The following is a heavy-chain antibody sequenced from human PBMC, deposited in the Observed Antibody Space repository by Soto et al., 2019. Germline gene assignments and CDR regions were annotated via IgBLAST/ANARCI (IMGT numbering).Heavy chain of an antibody. CDR3: AKGVAVYVWGAMDV. Sequence: GGSLRLSCVGSGYRFSEYAMAWIRQAPGKGLEWVTGVTSSAIATYYADSVKGRFTISRDDSKNSVYLQMDSLRAEDTAVYYCAKGVAVYVWGAMDVWGQGTTVTVSS. D-gene: IGHD3-22*01. CDR2: VTSSAIAT. CDR1: GYRFSEYA. V-gene: IGHV3-23*01. J-gene: IGHJ6*02.